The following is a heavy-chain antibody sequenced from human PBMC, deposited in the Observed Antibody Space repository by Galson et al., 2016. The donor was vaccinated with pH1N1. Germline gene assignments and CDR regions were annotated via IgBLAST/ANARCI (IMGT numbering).Heavy chain of an antibody. Sequence: TLSLTCTVSGGSISIMTHYWGWIRQPPGKGLEWIGYLYYSGSTYYNPSLKSRVTISVDTSKNQFSLKLSSVTAADTAVYYCARGLDGDYVGYFDLWGRGTLVTVSS. J-gene: IGHJ2*01. V-gene: IGHV4-30-4*08. D-gene: IGHD4-17*01. CDR3: ARGLDGDYVGYFDL. CDR2: LYYSGST. CDR1: GGSISIMTHY.